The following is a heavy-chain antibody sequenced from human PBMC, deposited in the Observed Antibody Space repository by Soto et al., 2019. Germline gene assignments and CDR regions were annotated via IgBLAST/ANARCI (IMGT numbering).Heavy chain of an antibody. CDR3: ARVSGKLRPNYYYYYYMDV. D-gene: IGHD1-7*01. CDR2: ISSSSSTI. Sequence: EVQLVESGGGLVQPGGSLRLSCAASGFTFSSYSMNWVRQAPGKGLEWVSYISSSSSTIYYADSVKGRFTISRDNAKHSLYLQMNSLRAEDTAVYYCARVSGKLRPNYYYYYYMDVWGKGTTVTVSS. CDR1: GFTFSSYS. V-gene: IGHV3-48*01. J-gene: IGHJ6*03.